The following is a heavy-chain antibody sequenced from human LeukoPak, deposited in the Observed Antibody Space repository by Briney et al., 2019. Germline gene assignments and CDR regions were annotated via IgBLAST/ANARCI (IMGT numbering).Heavy chain of an antibody. CDR2: INAGNGNT. V-gene: IGHV1-3*01. CDR3: ARSTQWLVQGY. Sequence: ASVKVSCKASGYTFSSYAMHWVRQAPGQRLEWMGWINAGNGNTKYSQKFQGRVTITRDTSASTAYMELSSLRSEDTAVYYCARSTQWLVQGYWGQGTLVTVSS. D-gene: IGHD6-19*01. CDR1: GYTFSSYA. J-gene: IGHJ4*02.